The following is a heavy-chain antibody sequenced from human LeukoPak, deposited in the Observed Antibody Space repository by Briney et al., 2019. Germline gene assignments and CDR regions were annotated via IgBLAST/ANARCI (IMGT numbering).Heavy chain of an antibody. Sequence: SVKVSCTASGGTFSSYAISWVRQAPGHGLEWMGGIIPIFGTANYAQKFQGRVTITADESTSTAYMELSSLRSEDTAVYYCAAYCSGGSCYSEGGYYYGMDVWGKGTTVTVSS. J-gene: IGHJ6*04. CDR3: AAYCSGGSCYSEGGYYYGMDV. CDR2: IIPIFGTA. CDR1: GGTFSSYA. V-gene: IGHV1-69*13. D-gene: IGHD2-15*01.